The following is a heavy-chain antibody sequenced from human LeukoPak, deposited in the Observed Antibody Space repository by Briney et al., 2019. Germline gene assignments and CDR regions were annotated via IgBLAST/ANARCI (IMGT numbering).Heavy chain of an antibody. Sequence: ASVKVSCKASGYTFTGYCMHWVRQAPGQGLEWMGWINPNSGGTNYVQGRVTMTRDTSISTAYMELSRLRSDDTAVYYCARDGGTRVLDYWGQGTLVTVSS. D-gene: IGHD1-7*01. CDR1: GYTFTGYC. CDR2: INPNSGGT. CDR3: ARDGGTRVLDY. J-gene: IGHJ4*02. V-gene: IGHV1-2*02.